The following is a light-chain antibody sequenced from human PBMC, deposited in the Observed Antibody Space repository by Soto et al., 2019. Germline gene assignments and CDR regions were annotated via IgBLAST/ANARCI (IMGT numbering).Light chain of an antibody. J-gene: IGKJ5*01. Sequence: DIVMTQSPLSLPVTLGQPASISCRSSQSLVFSDGNTYLNWFQQRPGQSPRRLICKVSNRYSGVADRFSGRGSGTDFTLKIWRVEAEDVGVYYCMQGVQSPPNFGQGTRLEIK. CDR3: MQGVQSPPN. CDR2: KVS. V-gene: IGKV2-30*01. CDR1: QSLVFSDGNTY.